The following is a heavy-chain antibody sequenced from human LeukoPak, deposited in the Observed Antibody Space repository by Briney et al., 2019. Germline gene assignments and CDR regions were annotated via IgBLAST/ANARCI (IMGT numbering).Heavy chain of an antibody. D-gene: IGHD6-6*01. CDR3: AKDGYSSSSRPSSPWFDP. CDR2: IRYDGSNK. J-gene: IGHJ5*02. V-gene: IGHV3-30*02. Sequence: GSLRLSCAASGFTFSRYGMHWVRPAPGKGLEWVAFIRYDGSNKYYADSVRGRFTISRDNSKNTLYLQMNSLRAEDTAVYYCAKDGYSSSSRPSSPWFDPWGQGTLVTVSS. CDR1: GFTFSRYG.